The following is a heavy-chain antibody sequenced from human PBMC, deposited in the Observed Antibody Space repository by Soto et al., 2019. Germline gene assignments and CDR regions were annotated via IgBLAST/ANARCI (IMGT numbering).Heavy chain of an antibody. D-gene: IGHD3-3*01. CDR1: GYSFTSYW. Sequence: GESLKISCKGSGYSFTSYWISWVRQMPGKGLEWMGRIDPSDSYTNYSPSFQGHVTISADKSISTAYLQWSSLKASDTAMYYCARPAWSGYYPYYYYYMDVWGKGTTVTVSS. V-gene: IGHV5-10-1*01. CDR2: IDPSDSYT. J-gene: IGHJ6*03. CDR3: ARPAWSGYYPYYYYYMDV.